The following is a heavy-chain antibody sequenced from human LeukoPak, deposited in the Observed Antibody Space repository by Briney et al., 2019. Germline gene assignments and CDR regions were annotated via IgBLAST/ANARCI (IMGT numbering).Heavy chain of an antibody. CDR2: IIPILGIA. D-gene: IGHD2-2*03. V-gene: IGHV1-69*02. CDR3: ARAISGYCSSTSCYGYYYYGMDV. CDR1: GGTFSSYT. J-gene: IGHJ6*04. Sequence: GASVKVSCKASGGTFSSYTISWVRQAPGQGLEWMGRIIPILGIANYAQKFQGRVTITADESTSTAYMELSSLRSEDTAVYYCARAISGYCSSTSCYGYYYYGMDVWGKGTTVTVSS.